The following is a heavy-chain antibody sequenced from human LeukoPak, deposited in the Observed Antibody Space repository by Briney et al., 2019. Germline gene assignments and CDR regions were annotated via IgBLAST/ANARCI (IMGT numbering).Heavy chain of an antibody. V-gene: IGHV1-46*03. CDR3: ARRGDGYIAN. CDR1: GYTFTNYY. J-gene: IGHJ4*02. CDR2: INPGGGST. Sequence: ASVNVSCKASGYTFTNYYIHWVRQAPGQGLEWMGIINPGGGSTTYAQKFQGRVTMTRGTSTNTVYMELSSLRSEDTAVYYCARRGDGYIANWGQGTLVTVSS. D-gene: IGHD5-24*01.